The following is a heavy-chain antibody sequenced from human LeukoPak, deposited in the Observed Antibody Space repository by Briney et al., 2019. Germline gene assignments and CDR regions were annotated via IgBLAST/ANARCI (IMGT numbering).Heavy chain of an antibody. V-gene: IGHV4-34*01. CDR1: GGSFSGYY. Sequence: SETLSLTCAVYGGSFSGYYWSWIRQPPGKGLEWIGEINHSGSTNYNPSLKSRVTISVDTSKNQFSLKLSSVTAADTAVYYCASIDSNLSYFDYWGQGTLVTVSS. D-gene: IGHD3-16*02. J-gene: IGHJ4*02. CDR2: INHSGST. CDR3: ASIDSNLSYFDY.